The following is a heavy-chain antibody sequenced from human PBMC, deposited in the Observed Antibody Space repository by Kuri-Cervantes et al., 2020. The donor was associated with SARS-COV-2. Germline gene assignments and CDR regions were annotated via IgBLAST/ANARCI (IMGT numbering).Heavy chain of an antibody. J-gene: IGHJ4*02. CDR1: GGTFSSYT. Sequence: SVKVSCKASGGTFSSYTISWVRQAPGQGLEWMGGIFPIFGIANYAQKFQGRVTITADKSTSTAYMELSSLRSEDTAVYYCARGGPKNSYSSGPDYWGQGTLVTVSS. D-gene: IGHD6-19*01. V-gene: IGHV1-69*10. CDR2: IFPIFGIA. CDR3: ARGGPKNSYSSGPDY.